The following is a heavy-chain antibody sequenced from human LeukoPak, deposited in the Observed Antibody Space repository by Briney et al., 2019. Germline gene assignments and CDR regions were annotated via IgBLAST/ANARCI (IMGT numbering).Heavy chain of an antibody. V-gene: IGHV4-30-4*08. Sequence: SETLSLTCIVSGGSLNTANYYWTWIRQPPGEGLEWIGYISYSGTPYYNPSLNSRVTISLDTSKNQFSLRLNSVTAADTAMYYCARDRYGDFEDYWGQGTLVTVSS. J-gene: IGHJ4*02. CDR2: ISYSGTP. CDR3: ARDRYGDFEDY. CDR1: GGSLNTANYY. D-gene: IGHD4-17*01.